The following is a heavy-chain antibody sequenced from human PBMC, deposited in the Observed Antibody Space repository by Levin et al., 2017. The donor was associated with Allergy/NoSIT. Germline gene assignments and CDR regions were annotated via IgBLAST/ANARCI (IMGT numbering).Heavy chain of an antibody. V-gene: IGHV4-59*01. D-gene: IGHD2-8*01. J-gene: IGHJ5*02. CDR2: IYYSGST. Sequence: PSETLSLTCTVSGGSISSYYWSWIRQPPGKGLEWIGYIYYSGSTNYNPSLKSRVTISVDTSKNQFSLKLSSVTAADTAVYYCARSGSEGYCTNGVCYTPQYNWFDPWGQGTLVTVSS. CDR3: ARSGSEGYCTNGVCYTPQYNWFDP. CDR1: GGSISSYY.